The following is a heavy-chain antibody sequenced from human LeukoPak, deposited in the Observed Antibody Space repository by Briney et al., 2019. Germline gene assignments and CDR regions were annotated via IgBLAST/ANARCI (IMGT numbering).Heavy chain of an antibody. J-gene: IGHJ4*02. V-gene: IGHV4-38-2*02. CDR2: IYHSGRS. CDR3: ARSKDILTGYCFDY. CDR1: GYSISSGYY. Sequence: SETLSLTCTVSGYSISSGYYWGWMRQPPGKGLEWIGTIYHSGRSHYNPSLKSRVTISVDTSKNQFSLKLSSVTAADTAVYYCARSKDILTGYCFDYWGQGTLVTVSS. D-gene: IGHD3-9*01.